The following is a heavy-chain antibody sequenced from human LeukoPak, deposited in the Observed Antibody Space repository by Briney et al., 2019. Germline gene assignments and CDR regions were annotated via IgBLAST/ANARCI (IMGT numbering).Heavy chain of an antibody. Sequence: ASVKVSCTASGYTSTSYDINWVRQPTGQGLEWMGWMNPNSGNTGYAQKFQGRVTMTRNTSISTAYMELSSLRSEDTAVCYCARALLDGFDPWGQGTLVTVSS. V-gene: IGHV1-8*01. CDR3: ARALLDGFDP. CDR1: GYTSTSYD. D-gene: IGHD3/OR15-3a*01. J-gene: IGHJ5*02. CDR2: MNPNSGNT.